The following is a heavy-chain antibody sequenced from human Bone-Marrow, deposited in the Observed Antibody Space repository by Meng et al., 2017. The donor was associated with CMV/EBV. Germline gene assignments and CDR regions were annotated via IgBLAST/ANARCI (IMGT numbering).Heavy chain of an antibody. Sequence: SETLSLTCTVSGGSISSYYWSWIRQPPGKGLEWIGYIYYSGSTNYNPSLKSRVTISVDTSKNQFSLKLSSVTAADTAVYYCARGRENSYGSSFDYWGQGTRVTVYS. CDR1: GGSISSYY. J-gene: IGHJ4*02. CDR3: ARGRENSYGSSFDY. CDR2: IYYSGST. V-gene: IGHV4-59*01. D-gene: IGHD5-18*01.